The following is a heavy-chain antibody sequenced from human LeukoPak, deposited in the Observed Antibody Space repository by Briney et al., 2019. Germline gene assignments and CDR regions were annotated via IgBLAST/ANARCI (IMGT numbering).Heavy chain of an antibody. CDR3: AKGSDTAMGLYFDY. CDR1: GFTFSSYA. D-gene: IGHD5-18*01. J-gene: IGHJ4*02. Sequence: GGSLRLSCAASGFTFSSYAMSWVRQAPEKGLEWVSAISGSGGSTYYADSVKGRFTISRDSSKNTLYLQMNSLRAEDTAVYYCAKGSDTAMGLYFDYWGQGTLVTVSS. V-gene: IGHV3-23*01. CDR2: ISGSGGST.